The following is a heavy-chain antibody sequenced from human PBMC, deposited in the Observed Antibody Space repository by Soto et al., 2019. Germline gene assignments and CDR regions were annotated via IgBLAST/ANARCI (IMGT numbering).Heavy chain of an antibody. CDR1: GYTFTSYD. Sequence: ASVKVSCKASGYTFTSYDINWVRQATGQGLEWMGWMNPNSGNTGYAQKFQGRVTMTRNTSISTAYMELSSLRSEDTAVYYCARAPHPYYDFWSGYYGAPGYFGLWGRGTLVTVSS. CDR3: ARAPHPYYDFWSGYYGAPGYFGL. V-gene: IGHV1-8*01. D-gene: IGHD3-3*01. CDR2: MNPNSGNT. J-gene: IGHJ2*01.